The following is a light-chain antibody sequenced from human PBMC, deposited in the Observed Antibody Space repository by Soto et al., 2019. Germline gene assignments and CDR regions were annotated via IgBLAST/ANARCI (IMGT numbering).Light chain of an antibody. CDR2: EVT. CDR3: SSNAGSNNFVV. CDR1: SSDVGGYNS. Sequence: QSALTQPPSASGSPGQSVTISCTGTSSDVGGYNSVSWYQQHPGKAPKLMIYEVTKRPSGVPDRFSGSKSGNTASLTVSGLQADDEADYYCSSNAGSNNFVVFGGGTKVTVL. J-gene: IGLJ2*01. V-gene: IGLV2-8*01.